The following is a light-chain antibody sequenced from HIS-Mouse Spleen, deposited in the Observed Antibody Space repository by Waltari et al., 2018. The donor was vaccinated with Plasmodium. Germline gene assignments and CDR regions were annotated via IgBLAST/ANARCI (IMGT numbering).Light chain of an antibody. V-gene: IGLV3-10*01. CDR1: ALPTKY. Sequence: SYELTQPPSVSVSPGQTARITCSGDALPTKYAYWYQKKSGQAPVLVIYENSKRPSGSPERFSGSSSGTMATLTISGPQVEDEADYYCYSTDSSGNHRVFGGGTKLTVL. CDR2: ENS. CDR3: YSTDSSGNHRV. J-gene: IGLJ3*02.